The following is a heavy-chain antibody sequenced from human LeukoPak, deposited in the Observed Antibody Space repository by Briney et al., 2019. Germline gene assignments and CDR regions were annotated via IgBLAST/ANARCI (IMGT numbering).Heavy chain of an antibody. CDR1: GFTFTISA. CDR2: ISVIGGST. Sequence: GGSLRHSSALSGFTFTISAMSWVRQAPRKGRWWVSAISVIGGSTYYADSVKGPVTISRDNSKKTLNLQMNSLRAEDTAGYYCAKRKDYGTSFDYWGQGTMVTVSS. J-gene: IGHJ4*02. D-gene: IGHD4-17*01. CDR3: AKRKDYGTSFDY. V-gene: IGHV3-23*01.